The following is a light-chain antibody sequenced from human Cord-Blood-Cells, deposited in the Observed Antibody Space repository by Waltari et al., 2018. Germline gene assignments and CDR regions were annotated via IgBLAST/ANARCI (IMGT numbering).Light chain of an antibody. J-gene: IGKJ2*01. Sequence: EIVMTHSPSTLSLSPGARDTLSCRASQSVSSNLAWYQQKPGQAPRLLISGASTRATGIPARFSGSGSGTEVTLTISSLQSEDFAVYYCQQYNNWPYTFGQGTKLEIK. V-gene: IGKV3-15*01. CDR1: QSVSSN. CDR3: QQYNNWPYT. CDR2: GAS.